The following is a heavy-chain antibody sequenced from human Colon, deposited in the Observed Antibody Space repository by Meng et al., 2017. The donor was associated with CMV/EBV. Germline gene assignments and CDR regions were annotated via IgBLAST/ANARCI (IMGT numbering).Heavy chain of an antibody. D-gene: IGHD2-2*01. CDR3: ARLGGVPAALLL. V-gene: IGHV3-21*01. J-gene: IGHJ6*02. Sequence: GESLKISCEASGSTFSYDSINWVRQAPGKGLEWVSSFTRSDYTYYAASVKGRFTISRDDAKNSVFLQMNNLRADDTAVYFCARLGGVPAALLLWGQGTTVTVSS. CDR1: GSTFSYDS. CDR2: FTRSDYT.